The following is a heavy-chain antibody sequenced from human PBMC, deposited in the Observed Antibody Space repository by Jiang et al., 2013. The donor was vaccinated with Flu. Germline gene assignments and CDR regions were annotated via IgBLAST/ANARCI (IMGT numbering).Heavy chain of an antibody. Sequence: GPGLVKPSQTLSLTCGVSGGSIYSGDFFWTWIRQPPGKGLEWIGDIFHSGNTNYNSSLKSRLTMSLDTSKNQFSLGLTSLTAADTAVYYCARGLSLRLMTGVISRAFDIWGQGTIVTVSS. CDR3: ARGLSLRLMTGVISRAFDI. D-gene: IGHD3-9*01. J-gene: IGHJ3*02. CDR2: IFHSGNT. V-gene: IGHV4-30-4*08. CDR1: GGSIYSGDFF.